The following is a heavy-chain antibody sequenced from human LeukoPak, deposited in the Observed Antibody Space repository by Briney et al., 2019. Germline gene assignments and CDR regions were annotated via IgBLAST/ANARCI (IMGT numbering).Heavy chain of an antibody. D-gene: IGHD3-16*01. CDR3: ARDGGQGAYNWFDP. CDR2: INSGGTVT. V-gene: IGHV3-74*01. J-gene: IGHJ5*02. CDR1: GFTFSDFW. Sequence: RGSLRLSCAASGFTFSDFWMDWVRQAPGNGLVWVSRINSGGTVTNYADSVKGRLTISRDNAKNTLYLQMNSLRAEDTAVYYCARDGGQGAYNWFDPWGQGTLVIVSS.